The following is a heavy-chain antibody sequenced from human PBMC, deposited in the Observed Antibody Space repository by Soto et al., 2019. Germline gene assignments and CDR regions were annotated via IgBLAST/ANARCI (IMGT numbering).Heavy chain of an antibody. CDR1: GFTFDDYA. Sequence: QAGGSLRLSCAASGFTFDDYAMHWVRQAPGKGLEWVSGISWNSGSIGYADSVKGRFTISRDNAKNSLYLQMNSLRAEDTALYYCAKGLSGSYYYYGMDVWGQGTTVTVSS. CDR3: AKGLSGSYYYYGMDV. D-gene: IGHD3-10*01. V-gene: IGHV3-9*01. J-gene: IGHJ6*02. CDR2: ISWNSGSI.